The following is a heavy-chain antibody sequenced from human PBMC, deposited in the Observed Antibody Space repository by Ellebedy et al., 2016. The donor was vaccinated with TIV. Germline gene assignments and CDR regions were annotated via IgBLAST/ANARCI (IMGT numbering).Heavy chain of an antibody. D-gene: IGHD3-10*01. CDR2: LWYDGSNE. V-gene: IGHV3-33*08. CDR1: GFTFSSYG. J-gene: IGHJ4*02. CDR3: ARAVGTSGTGAPY. Sequence: GESLKISCVVSGFTFSSYGLHWVRQAPGKGLEWVAVLWYDGSNEYYADSVKGRFTISRDNSKNTLHLQMNSLRVDDTAVYYCARAVGTSGTGAPYWGQGTLVSVSS.